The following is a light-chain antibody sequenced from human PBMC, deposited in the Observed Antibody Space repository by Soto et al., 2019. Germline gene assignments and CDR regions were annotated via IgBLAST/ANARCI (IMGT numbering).Light chain of an antibody. CDR1: QSVGGS. J-gene: IGKJ1*01. CDR2: GTS. V-gene: IGKV3-20*01. CDR3: QQYAISPGT. Sequence: EIVLTQSPATLSSFPGDRVTLSCRASQSVGGSLAWYQQRPGQAPRLLIYGTSSRATGIPDRFSGSGSGTDFTLTISRLEPEDFAVYYCQQYAISPGTFGQGTKV.